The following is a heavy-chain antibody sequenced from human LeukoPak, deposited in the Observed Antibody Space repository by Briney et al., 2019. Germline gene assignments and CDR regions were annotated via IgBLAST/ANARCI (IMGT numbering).Heavy chain of an antibody. CDR2: ISSSSSTI. D-gene: IGHD6-19*01. CDR1: GFTFSSYS. Sequence: RAGGSLRLSCAASGFTFSSYSMNWVRQAPGKGLEWVSYISSSSSTIYYADSVKGRFTTSRDNAKNSLYLQMNSLGAEDTAVYYCARSDGSGWYDYYYYGMDVWGQGTTVTVSS. V-gene: IGHV3-48*01. CDR3: ARSDGSGWYDYYYYGMDV. J-gene: IGHJ6*02.